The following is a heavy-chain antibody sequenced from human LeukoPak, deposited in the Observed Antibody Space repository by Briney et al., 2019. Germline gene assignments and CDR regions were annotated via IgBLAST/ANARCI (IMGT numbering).Heavy chain of an antibody. Sequence: SETLSLTCTVSSGSISDNYWTWIRQPPGKGLEWIGYMYYSGSTNYNPSFKSRVIISVDTSKNQFSLKVSSVTAADTAVYYCARLHDYGGKNFDLWGRGTLVTVSS. J-gene: IGHJ2*01. CDR1: SGSISDNY. CDR2: MYYSGST. D-gene: IGHD4-23*01. V-gene: IGHV4-59*01. CDR3: ARLHDYGGKNFDL.